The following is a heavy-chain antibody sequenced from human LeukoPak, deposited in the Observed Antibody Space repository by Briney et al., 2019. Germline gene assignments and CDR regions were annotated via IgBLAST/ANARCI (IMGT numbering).Heavy chain of an antibody. J-gene: IGHJ4*02. V-gene: IGHV3-23*01. D-gene: IGHD3-16*01. CDR3: AKRFSYLDY. Sequence: GGSLRLSCAASGFTFSSCAMSWVRQAPGKGLDWVSSISGGGGTTYYADSVKGRFTISRDNSKNTVYLQMNSLRAEDTALYYCAKRFSYLDYWGQGTLVTVSS. CDR1: GFTFSSCA. CDR2: ISGGGGTT.